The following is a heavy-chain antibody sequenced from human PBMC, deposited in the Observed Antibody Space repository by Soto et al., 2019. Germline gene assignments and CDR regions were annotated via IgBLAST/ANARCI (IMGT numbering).Heavy chain of an antibody. V-gene: IGHV3-7*01. J-gene: IGHJ5*02. CDR2: IKQDGSEK. CDR1: GFTFSRNW. CDR3: ARDRDGYPA. D-gene: IGHD1-1*01. Sequence: EVQLVESGGGLVQPGGSLTLSCAASGFTFSRNWMSWVRQAPGKGLEWVANIKQDGSEKYYADAVKGRFTLSRDNVENSLYLQMNRLRAEDTAVYYCARDRDGYPAWGQGTLVTVSS.